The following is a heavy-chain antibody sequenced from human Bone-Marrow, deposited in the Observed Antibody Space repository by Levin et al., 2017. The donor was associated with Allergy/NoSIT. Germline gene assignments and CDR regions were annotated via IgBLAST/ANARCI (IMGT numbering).Heavy chain of an antibody. CDR3: ARDQDFGVVVDDAFDV. CDR2: IYYRSKWHH. Sequence: SETLSLTCAISGDSVSSQSAAWNWIRQSPSRGLEWLGRIYYRSKWHHDYALSVKSRITINPDTSKNQFSLQLKSVTPEDTAVYYCARDQDFGVVVDDAFDVWGQGTMVTVSS. V-gene: IGHV6-1*01. CDR1: GDSVSSQSAA. J-gene: IGHJ3*01. D-gene: IGHD3-3*01.